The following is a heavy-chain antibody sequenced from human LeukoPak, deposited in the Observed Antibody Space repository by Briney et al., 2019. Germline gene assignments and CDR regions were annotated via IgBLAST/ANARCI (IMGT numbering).Heavy chain of an antibody. CDR2: IGGGASDT. CDR3: AKDLDSSGYFNYYMDV. CDR1: GFSFFYTG. J-gene: IGHJ6*03. D-gene: IGHD3-22*01. Sequence: GGSLRLSCAVSGFSFFYTGMGWVRQAPGKGLEWVAAIGGGASDTKYADSVKGRFTISRDNSKNTLYLQMNSLRAEDTAVYYCAKDLDSSGYFNYYMDVWGKGTTVTVSS. V-gene: IGHV3-23*01.